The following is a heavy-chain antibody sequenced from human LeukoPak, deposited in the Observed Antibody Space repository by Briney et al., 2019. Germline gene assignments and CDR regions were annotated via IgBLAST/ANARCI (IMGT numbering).Heavy chain of an antibody. CDR2: IQNSGNS. CDR1: GGAISSYF. V-gene: IGHV4-59*01. Sequence: SETLSLTCTVSGGAISSYFWSWIRQPPGKGLEWIGYIQNSGNSNYNSSLKSRVTISVDTSQNHFSLKVSSVTAADTAVYYCARGRRWQPPFDYWGQGTLVTVSS. J-gene: IGHJ4*02. CDR3: ARGRRWQPPFDY. D-gene: IGHD5-24*01.